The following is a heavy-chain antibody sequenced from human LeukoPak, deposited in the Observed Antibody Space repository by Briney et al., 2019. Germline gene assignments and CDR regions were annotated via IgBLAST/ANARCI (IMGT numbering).Heavy chain of an antibody. D-gene: IGHD1-26*01. V-gene: IGHV3-48*03. J-gene: IGHJ4*02. Sequence: GGSLRLSCAASGFTFNTYDMSWVRQAPGKGLEWVSYISSSGSTIYYADSVKGRFTISRDNAKNSLYLQMNSLRAEDTAVYYCAKDSGGATYIFDYWGQGTLVTVSS. CDR1: GFTFNTYD. CDR3: AKDSGGATYIFDY. CDR2: ISSSGSTI.